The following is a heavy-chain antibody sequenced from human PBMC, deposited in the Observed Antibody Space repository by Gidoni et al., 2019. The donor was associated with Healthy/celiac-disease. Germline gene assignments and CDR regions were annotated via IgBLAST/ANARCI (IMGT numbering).Heavy chain of an antibody. V-gene: IGHV1-8*01. D-gene: IGHD7-27*01. CDR2: MDPNSANT. CDR3: ARVIWGSWGAFDI. CDR1: GYTFTSYD. J-gene: IGHJ3*02. Sequence: QVQLVQSGAEVKKPGASVKVSCKASGYTFTSYDVNWVRQATGQGLEWMGWMDPNSANTGYAQKFQGRVTMTRNTSISTAYMELSSLRSEDTAVYYCARVIWGSWGAFDIWAKGQWSPSLQ.